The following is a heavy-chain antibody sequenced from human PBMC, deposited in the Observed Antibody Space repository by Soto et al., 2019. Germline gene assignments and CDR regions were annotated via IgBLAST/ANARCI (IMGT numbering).Heavy chain of an antibody. CDR2: INPSGGST. CDR3: ARAGGDFWSGNYPYYQGMAV. J-gene: IGHJ6*02. Sequence: GPSVKVSCKASGYTFTSYYMHWVRQAPGQGLEWMGIINPSGGSTSYAQKFQGRVTMTRDTSTSTVYMELSSLRSEDTAVYYCARAGGDFWSGNYPYYQGMAVWGQGPTVTVSS. D-gene: IGHD3-3*01. CDR1: GYTFTSYY. V-gene: IGHV1-46*01.